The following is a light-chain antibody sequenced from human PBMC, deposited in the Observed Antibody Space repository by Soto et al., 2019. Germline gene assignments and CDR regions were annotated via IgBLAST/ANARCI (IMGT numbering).Light chain of an antibody. J-gene: IGKJ5*01. V-gene: IGKV3-15*01. Sequence: EIVMTQSPATLSVSPGERATLSFWASQSVSGNLAWYQQKPGQAPRLLIYGASTRATGIPARFSGGGSGTEFTLTISSLEPEDFAVYYCQQYGSSPITFGQGTRLEIK. CDR2: GAS. CDR3: QQYGSSPIT. CDR1: QSVSGN.